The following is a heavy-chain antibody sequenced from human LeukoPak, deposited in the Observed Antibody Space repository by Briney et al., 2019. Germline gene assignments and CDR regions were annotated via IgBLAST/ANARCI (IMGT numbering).Heavy chain of an antibody. J-gene: IGHJ5*02. CDR1: GYTFTSYY. V-gene: IGHV1-46*01. D-gene: IGHD3-10*01. Sequence: ASVKVSCKASGYTFTSYYMHWVRQAPGQGLEWMGIINPSGGSTSYAQKFQGRVTMTRDTSTSTVYMELSSLRSEDTAVYYYARDYHHYGSGSSNWFDPWGQGTLVTVSS. CDR3: ARDYHHYGSGSSNWFDP. CDR2: INPSGGST.